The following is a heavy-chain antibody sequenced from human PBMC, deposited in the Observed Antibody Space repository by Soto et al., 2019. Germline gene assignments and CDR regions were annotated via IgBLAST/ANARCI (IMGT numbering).Heavy chain of an antibody. CDR2: INHSGST. D-gene: IGHD6-13*01. J-gene: IGHJ5*02. CDR1: GGSFSGYY. V-gene: IGHV4-34*01. CDR3: ASYSSSWYNWFDP. Sequence: SETLSLTCAVYGGSFSGYYWSWIRQPPGKGLEWIGEINHSGSTNYNPSLKSRVTISVDTSKNQFSLKLSSVTAADTAVYYCASYSSSWYNWFDPWGQGTLVTVSS.